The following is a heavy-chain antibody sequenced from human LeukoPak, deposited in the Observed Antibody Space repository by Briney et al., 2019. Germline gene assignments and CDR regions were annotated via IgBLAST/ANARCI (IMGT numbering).Heavy chain of an antibody. CDR3: ATTVPGYPDDYFDY. V-gene: IGHV3-7*01. Sequence: GGSLRLSCAASEFTFSNYWMSWVRQAPGKGLERVAHTNQDGSKNYYVDSLKGRFTISRDNAKNSLYLQMNSLRAEDTAVYYCATTVPGYPDDYFDYWGRGTLVTVST. CDR1: EFTFSNYW. J-gene: IGHJ4*02. D-gene: IGHD6-19*01. CDR2: TNQDGSKN.